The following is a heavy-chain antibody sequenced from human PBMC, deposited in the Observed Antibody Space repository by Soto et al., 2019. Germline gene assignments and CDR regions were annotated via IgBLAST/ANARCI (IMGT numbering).Heavy chain of an antibody. Sequence: TSETLSLTCTVSGGSISSYYWSWIRQPPGKGLEWIGYIYYSGSTNYNPSLKSRVTISVDTSKNQFSLTLNSVTAADTATYYCARGGISHGAYYYYRDVGGKGTTVTVSS. CDR2: IYYSGST. CDR1: GGSISSYY. V-gene: IGHV4-59*08. J-gene: IGHJ6*03. CDR3: ARGGISHGAYYYYRDV. D-gene: IGHD2-21*01.